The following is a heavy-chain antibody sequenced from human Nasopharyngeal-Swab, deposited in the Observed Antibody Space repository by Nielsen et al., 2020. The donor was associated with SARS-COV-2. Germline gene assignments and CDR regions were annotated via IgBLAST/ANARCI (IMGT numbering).Heavy chain of an antibody. D-gene: IGHD2-2*01. Sequence: GGSLRLSCAASEFTFSTYAMSWVRQAPGKGLEWVSAISGSYGSTYYADSVKGRFTISRDNSKNTLYLQMNSLRAEDTAVYYCAKARGRSTTRTLNFDYWGQGTLVTVSS. CDR2: ISGSYGST. CDR3: AKARGRSTTRTLNFDY. J-gene: IGHJ4*02. V-gene: IGHV3-23*01. CDR1: EFTFSTYA.